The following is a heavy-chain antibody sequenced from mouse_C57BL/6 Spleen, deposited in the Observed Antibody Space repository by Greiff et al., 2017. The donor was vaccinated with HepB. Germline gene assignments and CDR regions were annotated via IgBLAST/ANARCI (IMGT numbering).Heavy chain of an antibody. CDR1: GYSFTDYN. J-gene: IGHJ1*03. Sequence: VQLQQSGPELVKPGASVKISCKASGYSFTDYNMNWVKQSNGKGLEWIGVINPNYGTTSYNQKFKGKATLTVDQSSSTAYMQLNSLTSEESAVYYCARSAVTTVVARGYFDVWGTGTTVTVSS. CDR2: INPNYGTT. V-gene: IGHV1-39*01. CDR3: ARSAVTTVVARGYFDV. D-gene: IGHD1-1*01.